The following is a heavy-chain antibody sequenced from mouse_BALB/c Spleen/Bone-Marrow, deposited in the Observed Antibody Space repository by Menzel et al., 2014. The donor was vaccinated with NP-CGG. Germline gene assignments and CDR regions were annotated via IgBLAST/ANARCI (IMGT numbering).Heavy chain of an antibody. CDR2: INPNNGRT. Sequence: QVQLQQSGAELVKPGASVKLSCKASGYTFTSYWIHWVKLRPGQGLEWIGEINPNNGRTNYNEEFKNKATLTVDKSSSTAYIQLSSLTSEDSAVYYCARYDGPAWFAYWGQGTLVTVSA. D-gene: IGHD2-3*01. V-gene: IGHV1S81*02. CDR3: ARYDGPAWFAY. CDR1: GYTFTSYW. J-gene: IGHJ3*01.